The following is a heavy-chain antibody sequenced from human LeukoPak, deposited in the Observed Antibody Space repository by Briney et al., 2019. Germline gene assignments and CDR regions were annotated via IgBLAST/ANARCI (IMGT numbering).Heavy chain of an antibody. V-gene: IGHV3-21*01. CDR3: ARVICGGDCPYMDV. D-gene: IGHD2-21*02. Sequence: GGSLRLSCAASGFTFSSYWMHWVRQAPGKGLEWVSSISSSSSYIYYADSVKGRFTISRDNAKNSLYLQMNSLRAEDTAVYYCARVICGGDCPYMDVWGKGTTVTVSS. J-gene: IGHJ6*03. CDR2: ISSSSSYI. CDR1: GFTFSSYW.